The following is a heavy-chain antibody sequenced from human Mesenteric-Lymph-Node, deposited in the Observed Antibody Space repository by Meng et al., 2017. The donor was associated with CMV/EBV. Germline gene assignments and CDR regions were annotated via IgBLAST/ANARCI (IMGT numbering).Heavy chain of an antibody. CDR3: AKDRRGPDYYDFWSGYGMDV. CDR1: GFTFSSYA. CDR2: ISGSGGST. J-gene: IGHJ6*02. Sequence: GGSLRLSCAASGFTFSSYAMSWVRQAPGKGLEWVSAISGSGGSTYYADSVKGRFTISGDNSKNTLYLQMNSLRAEDTAVYYCAKDRRGPDYYDFWSGYGMDVWGQGTTVTVSS. V-gene: IGHV3-23*01. D-gene: IGHD3-3*01.